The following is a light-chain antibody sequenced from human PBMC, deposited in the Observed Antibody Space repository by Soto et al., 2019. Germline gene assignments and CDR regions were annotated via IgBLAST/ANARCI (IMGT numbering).Light chain of an antibody. J-gene: IGKJ1*01. V-gene: IGKV3-20*01. Sequence: IMLTQSPGTLSLSPGKRATLTCRASQSISSSYLAWYQQRPGQAPRLLIYGASSRATGIPDRFSGSGSGTEFTLTISRLEPEDFAVYYCQQYGSSSWTFGQGTKV. CDR2: GAS. CDR3: QQYGSSSWT. CDR1: QSISSSY.